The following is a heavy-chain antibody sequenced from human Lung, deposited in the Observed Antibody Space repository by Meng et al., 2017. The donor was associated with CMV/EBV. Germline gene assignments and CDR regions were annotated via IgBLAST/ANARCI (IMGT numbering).Heavy chain of an antibody. J-gene: IGHJ5*02. Sequence: VSFPVYFWSRIRRPPGRRLEWIGEINHRGRTSYNPSLKSRVTIPVDTSKVQFSLKQSSVTAADTAVYYCARKGGALWGGWYNRFDPWGQGTLVTVSS. V-gene: IGHV4-34*01. CDR2: INHRGRT. CDR1: VSFPVYF. D-gene: IGHD3-16*01. CDR3: ARKGGALWGGWYNRFDP.